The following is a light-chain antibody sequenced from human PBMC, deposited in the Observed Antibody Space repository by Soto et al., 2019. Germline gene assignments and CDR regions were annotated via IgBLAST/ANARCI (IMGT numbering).Light chain of an antibody. CDR2: LGS. Sequence: DVVVTPSPLSLPVTPGEPASISCRSSQSPLHSNGYNYLDWYVQKPGQSPQLLIYLGSHRASGVPDRFSGSASGTDFTLKISRVEAEDVGVYYCMQGRQTRTFGQGTKVDI. V-gene: IGKV2-28*01. J-gene: IGKJ1*01. CDR3: MQGRQTRT. CDR1: QSPLHSNGYNY.